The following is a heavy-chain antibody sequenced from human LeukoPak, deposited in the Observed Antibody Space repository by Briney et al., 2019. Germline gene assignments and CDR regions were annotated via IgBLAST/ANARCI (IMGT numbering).Heavy chain of an antibody. J-gene: IGHJ4*02. CDR1: GYIFTNYV. CDR2: ISAYNGNT. CDR3: ATKAPAAPGYYFDY. D-gene: IGHD2-2*01. V-gene: IGHV1-18*01. Sequence: ASVKVSCKASGYIFTNYVITWVRQAPGQGLEWMGWISAYNGNTNYAQKLQGRVTMTTDSSTSTAYMELRSLRSDDTAVYYCATKAPAAPGYYFDYWGQGTLVTVSS.